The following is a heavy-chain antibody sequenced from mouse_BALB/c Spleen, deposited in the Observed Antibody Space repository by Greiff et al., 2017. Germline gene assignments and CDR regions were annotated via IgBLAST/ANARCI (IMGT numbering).Heavy chain of an antibody. V-gene: IGHV5-12-1*01. J-gene: IGHJ2*01. Sequence: EVQGVESGGGLVKPGGSLKLSCAASGFAFSSYDMSWVRQTPEKRLEWVAYISSGGGSTYYPDTVKGRFTISRDNAKNTLYLQMSSLKSEDTAMYYCARPSIYYGFDYWGQGTTLTVSS. CDR1: GFAFSSYD. D-gene: IGHD2-1*01. CDR3: ARPSIYYGFDY. CDR2: ISSGGGST.